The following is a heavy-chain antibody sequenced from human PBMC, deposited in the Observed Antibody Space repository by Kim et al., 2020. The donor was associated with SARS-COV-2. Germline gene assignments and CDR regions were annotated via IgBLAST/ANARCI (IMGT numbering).Heavy chain of an antibody. V-gene: IGHV3-30*04. CDR1: GFTFSSYA. D-gene: IGHD4-17*01. CDR3: AREVGDYGEQFDP. Sequence: GGSLRLSCAASGFTFSSYAMHWVRQAPGKGLEWVAVISYDGSNKYYADSVKGRFTISRDNSKNTLYLQMNSLRAEDTAVYYCAREVGDYGEQFDPWGQGTLVTVSS. CDR2: ISYDGSNK. J-gene: IGHJ5*02.